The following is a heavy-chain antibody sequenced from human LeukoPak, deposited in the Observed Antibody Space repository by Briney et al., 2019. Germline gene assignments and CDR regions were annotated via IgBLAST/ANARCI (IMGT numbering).Heavy chain of an antibody. V-gene: IGHV3-53*01. Sequence: GGSLRLSCAASGFTVSSNYMSWVRQAPGKGLEWVSVIYSGGSTYYADSVKGRFTTSRDNSKNTLYLQMNSLRAEDTAVYYCARVGVVPAALYYFDYWGQGTLVTVSS. CDR3: ARVGVVPAALYYFDY. CDR2: IYSGGST. J-gene: IGHJ4*02. CDR1: GFTVSSNY. D-gene: IGHD2-2*01.